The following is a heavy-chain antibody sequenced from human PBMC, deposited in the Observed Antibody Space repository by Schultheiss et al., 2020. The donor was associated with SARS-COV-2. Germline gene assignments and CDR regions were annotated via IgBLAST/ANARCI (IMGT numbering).Heavy chain of an antibody. Sequence: GGSLRLSCVTSGFSFSGFGIYWVRQASGKGLEWVGRIRSKARNYATTYAVTGKCRFIISRDESRNTSYLQMNRLKIEDTDEYYSTRNGTSYWWFDPWGQGTLVTVSS. CDR3: TRNGTSYWWFDP. CDR1: GFSFSGFG. J-gene: IGHJ5*01. D-gene: IGHD2-15*01. V-gene: IGHV3-73*01. CDR2: IRSKARNYAT.